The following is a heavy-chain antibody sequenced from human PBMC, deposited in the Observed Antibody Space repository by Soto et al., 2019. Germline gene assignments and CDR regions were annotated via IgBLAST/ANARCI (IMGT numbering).Heavy chain of an antibody. CDR2: ISNTAITD. Sequence: GSLRRSCVASGFSFSDYSMTWMRQAPGGGLDFVAFISNTAITDYYADSVKGRFTISRDNARNSVYLQMDSLRAEDAAVYYCARDLHQTLSHKHYYYYLDVWGTGTTVTVSS. J-gene: IGHJ6*03. CDR1: GFSFSDYS. CDR3: ARDLHQTLSHKHYYYYLDV. D-gene: IGHD2-2*01. V-gene: IGHV3-11*01.